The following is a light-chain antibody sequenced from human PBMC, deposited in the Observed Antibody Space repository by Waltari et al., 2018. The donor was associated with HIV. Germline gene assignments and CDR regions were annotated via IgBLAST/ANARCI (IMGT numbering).Light chain of an antibody. CDR1: SSDVGGYNY. J-gene: IGLJ2*01. V-gene: IGLV2-14*01. CDR3: TSYTSSSTLVV. Sequence: QSALTQPASVSGSLGQSITISCTGNSSDVGGYNYVSWYQHHPGNAPQLMIYEVTNRPSGVSNRFSGSKSGNTASLTISGLQAEDESDYYCTSYTSSSTLVVFGGGTNLTVL. CDR2: EVT.